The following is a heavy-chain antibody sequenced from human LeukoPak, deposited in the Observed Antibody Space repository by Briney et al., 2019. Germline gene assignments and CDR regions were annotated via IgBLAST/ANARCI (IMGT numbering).Heavy chain of an antibody. CDR2: INPNSGGT. CDR1: GYTFTSYY. CDR3: AREGIVATIGYYYYYYGMDV. J-gene: IGHJ6*02. Sequence: ASVKVSCKASGYTFTSYYMHWVRQAPGQGLEWMGWINPNSGGTNYAQKFQGWVTMTRDTSISTAYMELSRLRSDDTAVYYCAREGIVATIGYYYYYYGMDVWGQGTTVTVSS. V-gene: IGHV1-2*04. D-gene: IGHD5-12*01.